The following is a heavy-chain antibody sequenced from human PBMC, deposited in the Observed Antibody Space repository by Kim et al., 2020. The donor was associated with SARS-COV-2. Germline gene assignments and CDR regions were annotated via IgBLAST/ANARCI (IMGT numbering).Heavy chain of an antibody. CDR3: ARLTAMVDY. Sequence: GSTTYNPSLKSRVTISVDTSKNQFSLKLSSVTAADTAVYYCARLTAMVDYWGQGTLVTVSS. J-gene: IGHJ4*02. V-gene: IGHV4-34*01. D-gene: IGHD5-18*01. CDR2: GST.